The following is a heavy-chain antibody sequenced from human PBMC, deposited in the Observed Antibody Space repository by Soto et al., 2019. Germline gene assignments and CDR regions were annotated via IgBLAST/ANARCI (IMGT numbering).Heavy chain of an antibody. CDR3: ARVMNIVSTVEVCDY. J-gene: IGHJ4*02. CDR1: GFSFSTYW. Sequence: EVQLVESGGGLVQPGGSLRLSCAASGFSFSTYWMSWVRQAPGKGLEWVANIKQDGSEKYYLNSLKGRFNISRDNAKNSLYLQMNTLRAEDTAVYYCARVMNIVSTVEVCDYWGPGTLVTVSS. CDR2: IKQDGSEK. V-gene: IGHV3-7*01. D-gene: IGHD5-12*01.